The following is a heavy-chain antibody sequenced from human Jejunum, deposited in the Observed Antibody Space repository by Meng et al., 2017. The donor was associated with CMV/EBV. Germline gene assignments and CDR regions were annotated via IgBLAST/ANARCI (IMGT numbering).Heavy chain of an antibody. CDR1: GLTFSNSG. CDR3: ARDEGTHGWFDP. J-gene: IGHJ5*02. D-gene: IGHD3-10*01. V-gene: IGHV3-7*01. CDR2: INQDGSET. Sequence: SGLTFSNSGMSGVRQAPGKGLEWVANINQDGSETYYVDSVKGRFTISRDNAKNSLYLQMNSLRAEDTAVYYCARDEGTHGWFDPWGQGTLVTVSS.